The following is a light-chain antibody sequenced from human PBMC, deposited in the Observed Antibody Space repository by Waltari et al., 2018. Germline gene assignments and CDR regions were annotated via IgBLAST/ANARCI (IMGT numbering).Light chain of an antibody. V-gene: IGLV1-51*01. Sequence: QSVLTQPPSMSAPPGQNVTISCSGSSSNIGNNYVSWYQQVPGAAPKLLIYGNDHRPSGIPDRFSGSKSDTSATLGITGLQSGDEADYYSATWDNSLTAVIFGGGTRLTVL. CDR2: GND. CDR1: SSNIGNNY. J-gene: IGLJ2*01. CDR3: ATWDNSLTAVI.